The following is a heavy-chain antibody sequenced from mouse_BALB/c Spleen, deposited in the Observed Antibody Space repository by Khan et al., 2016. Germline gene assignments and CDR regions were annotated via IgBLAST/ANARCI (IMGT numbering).Heavy chain of an antibody. CDR3: ARGLDYYGSSPFDY. J-gene: IGHJ2*01. D-gene: IGHD1-1*01. CDR1: GYTFTDYS. Sequence: QIQLVQSGPELKKPGETVKISCKASGYTFTDYSMHWVKQAPGKGLKWMGWINTATGEPTYADDFKGRFAFSLETSASTAYLQINNLKNEDTATYFCARGLDYYGSSPFDYWGQGTTLTVSS. V-gene: IGHV9-2-1*01. CDR2: INTATGEP.